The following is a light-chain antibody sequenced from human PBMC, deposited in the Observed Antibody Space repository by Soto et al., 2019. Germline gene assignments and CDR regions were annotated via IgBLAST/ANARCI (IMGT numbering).Light chain of an antibody. Sequence: EIVMTQSPATLSVSPGERATLSCRASQSVSSNLAWYQQKPGQAPRLLIYGASTSATGIPARFSGSGSGTEFTLTISSLQSEDFAVYYCQQYNNWRGVTFGPGTKVDIK. CDR2: GAS. V-gene: IGKV3-15*01. CDR3: QQYNNWRGVT. CDR1: QSVSSN. J-gene: IGKJ3*01.